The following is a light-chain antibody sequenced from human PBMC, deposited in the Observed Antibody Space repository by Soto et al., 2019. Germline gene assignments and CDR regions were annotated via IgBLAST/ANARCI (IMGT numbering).Light chain of an antibody. J-gene: IGKJ2*01. CDR2: SAS. V-gene: IGKV1-27*01. Sequence: DIRMTQSPSSLSAFVGDTVTITCRASQDIIYYLAWYQQKPGKIPKLLIHSASTLQIRVQSRFSRTGSGTVFTLTINTLQPEDVATYYCQQYNSAPNTFGQGSRLEIK. CDR3: QQYNSAPNT. CDR1: QDIIYY.